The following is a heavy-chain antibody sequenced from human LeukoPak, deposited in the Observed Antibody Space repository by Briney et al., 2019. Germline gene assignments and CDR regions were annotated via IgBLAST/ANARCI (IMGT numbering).Heavy chain of an antibody. D-gene: IGHD6-13*01. J-gene: IGHJ5*02. CDR2: IRYDGSNK. V-gene: IGHV3-30*02. CDR1: GFTFSSYG. Sequence: GGSLRLSCAASGFTFSSYGMHWVRQAPGKGLEWVAFIRYDGSNKYYADSVKGRFTISRDNSKNTLYLQVNSLRAEDTAVYYCAKAEAAVPNWFDPWGQGTLVTVSS. CDR3: AKAEAAVPNWFDP.